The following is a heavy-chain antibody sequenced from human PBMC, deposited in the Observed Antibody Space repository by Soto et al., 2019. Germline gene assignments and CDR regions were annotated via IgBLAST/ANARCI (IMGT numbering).Heavy chain of an antibody. CDR2: TYYRSKWYN. D-gene: IGHD6-19*01. Sequence: SQTLSLTCAISGDRVSSNSAAWNWIRQSPSRGLEWLGRTYYRSKWYNDYAVSVKSRITINPDTSKNQFSLQLNSVTPEDTAVYYCARVIAVAGSFAYYYYGMYICGQGTTVTVSS. J-gene: IGHJ6*02. CDR3: ARVIAVAGSFAYYYYGMYI. V-gene: IGHV6-1*01. CDR1: GDRVSSNSAA.